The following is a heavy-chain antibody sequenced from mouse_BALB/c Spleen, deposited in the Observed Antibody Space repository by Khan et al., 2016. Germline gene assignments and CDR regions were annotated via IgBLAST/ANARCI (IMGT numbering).Heavy chain of an antibody. V-gene: IGHV1-37*01. J-gene: IGHJ3*01. CDR2: INHYNGAT. Sequence: VQLQQPGPELVNPGTSVKISCKASGYSFSGYFMNWVKQSHVKSLEWIGRINHYNGATFYNQKFMGKATLTVDKSSSTVHMELLSLTSEDSAVYYCGSGVTTVVGPFAYWGQGTLVTVSA. D-gene: IGHD1-1*01. CDR1: GYSFSGYF. CDR3: GSGVTTVVGPFAY.